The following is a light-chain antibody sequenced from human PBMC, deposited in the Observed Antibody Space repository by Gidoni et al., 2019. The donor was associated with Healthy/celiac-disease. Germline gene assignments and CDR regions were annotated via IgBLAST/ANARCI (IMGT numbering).Light chain of an antibody. Sequence: DTVMTQSPLSLPVTPGEPASISCRSSQSLLHSNGYNYLDWYLQKPGQSPQLLIYLGSNRASRVPDRFSGSGSGTDFTLKISRVEAEDVGVYYCMQALQTPRTFGGGTKVEIK. V-gene: IGKV2-28*01. CDR3: MQALQTPRT. CDR1: QSLLHSNGYNY. CDR2: LGS. J-gene: IGKJ4*01.